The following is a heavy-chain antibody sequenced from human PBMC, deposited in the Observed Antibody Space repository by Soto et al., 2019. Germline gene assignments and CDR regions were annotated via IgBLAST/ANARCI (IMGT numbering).Heavy chain of an antibody. J-gene: IGHJ5*02. Sequence: QVQLQESGPGLVKPSQTLSLTCTVSGGSISSGGYYWSWIRKHPGKGLEWIGYIYYTGSAYYNPSLESRGTISVYTSKNKFSLKLSSVTAADTAVYYCARFGRSSWNWFDPWGQGTLVTVSS. CDR1: GGSISSGGYY. D-gene: IGHD6-6*01. V-gene: IGHV4-31*03. CDR2: IYYTGSA. CDR3: ARFGRSSWNWFDP.